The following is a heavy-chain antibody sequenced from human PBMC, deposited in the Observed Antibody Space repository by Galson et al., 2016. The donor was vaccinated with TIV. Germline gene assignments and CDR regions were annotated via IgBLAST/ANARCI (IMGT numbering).Heavy chain of an antibody. CDR2: IIPPFGTA. D-gene: IGHD3-10*01. CDR3: ATDRNTAFDTYYHYYGMDV. CDR1: GGTFTTYV. V-gene: IGHV1-69*13. J-gene: IGHJ6*02. Sequence: SVKVSCKASGGTFTTYVFNWLRQAPGQGLEWMGEIIPPFGTANYAQKFQGRVRISADESTNTAHLEPNSLRSEDSAVYYCATDRNTAFDTYYHYYGMDVWGQGTTVTVSS.